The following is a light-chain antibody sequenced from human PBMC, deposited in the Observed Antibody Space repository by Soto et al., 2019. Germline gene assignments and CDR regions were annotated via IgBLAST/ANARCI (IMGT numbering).Light chain of an antibody. CDR3: QQRSNWLT. Sequence: EIVLTQSPATLSWSPGERATLYCGASQSVSSYLAWYQQKPGQAPRLLIYDASNRATGIPARFSGSGSGTDFTLTISSLEPEDFAVYYCQQRSNWLTFGGGTKVEIK. V-gene: IGKV3-11*01. CDR2: DAS. CDR1: QSVSSY. J-gene: IGKJ4*01.